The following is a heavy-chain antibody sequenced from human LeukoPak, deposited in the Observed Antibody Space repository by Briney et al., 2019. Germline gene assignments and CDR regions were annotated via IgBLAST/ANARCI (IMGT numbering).Heavy chain of an antibody. CDR3: ARRGYSGYDLATFDP. CDR1: GGSISSYY. D-gene: IGHD5-12*01. V-gene: IGHV4-59*01. J-gene: IGHJ5*02. Sequence: SETLSLTCTVSGGSISSYYWSWIRQPPGKGLEWIGYIYYSGSTNYNPSLKSRVTISVDTSKNQFSLKLSSVTAADTAVYYCARRGYSGYDLATFDPWGQGTLVTVSS. CDR2: IYYSGST.